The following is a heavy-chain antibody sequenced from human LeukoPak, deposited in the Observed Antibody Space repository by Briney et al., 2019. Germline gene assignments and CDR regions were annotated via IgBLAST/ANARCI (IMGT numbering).Heavy chain of an antibody. J-gene: IGHJ4*02. CDR1: GGSISSYY. CDR3: AGAFFYDMGPPYYFYY. D-gene: IGHD2/OR15-2a*01. Sequence: SETLSLTCTVSGGSISSYYWSWIRQPPGKGLEWIGYIYYSGSTNYNPSLKSRVTISVDTSKNQFSLKLSSVTAADTAVYYCAGAFFYDMGPPYYFYYWGQGTLVTVSS. V-gene: IGHV4-59*01. CDR2: IYYSGST.